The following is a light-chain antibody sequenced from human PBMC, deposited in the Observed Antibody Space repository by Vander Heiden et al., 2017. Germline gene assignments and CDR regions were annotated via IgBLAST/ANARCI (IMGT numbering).Light chain of an antibody. J-gene: IGLJ2*01. Sequence: SYELTQPPSVSVSPGQTASITCSGDKLGDKYACWYQQKPGQSPVLVIDQDSKRPSGIPERFAGSNSGNTATLTISGTQAMDEAYYYCQAWDSSTQVVFGGGTKLTVL. CDR2: QDS. V-gene: IGLV3-1*01. CDR1: KLGDKY. CDR3: QAWDSSTQVV.